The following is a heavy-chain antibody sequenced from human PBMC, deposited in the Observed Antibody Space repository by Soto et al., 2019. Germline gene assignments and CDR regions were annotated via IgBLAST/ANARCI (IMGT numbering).Heavy chain of an antibody. J-gene: IGHJ4*02. CDR3: DSGSGRVDY. V-gene: IGHV4-30-2*01. CDR2: IYHSGST. D-gene: IGHD3-10*01. CDR1: GGSISSGGYS. Sequence: QLQLQESGSGLVKPSQTLSLTCAVSGGSISSGGYSWSWIRQPPGNGLEWIGYIYHSGSTYYNPSLKSRVTLSVDSSKNQVSLTLSSVTAADTAVYSCDSGSGRVDYWGQGTLFTVSS.